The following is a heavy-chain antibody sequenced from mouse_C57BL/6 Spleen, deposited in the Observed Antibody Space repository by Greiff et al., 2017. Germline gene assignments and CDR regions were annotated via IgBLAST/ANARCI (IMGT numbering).Heavy chain of an antibody. V-gene: IGHV2-9-1*01. CDR2: IWTGGGT. CDR3: ASLYSSGAH. D-gene: IGHD3-2*02. CDR1: GFSLTSYA. J-gene: IGHJ2*01. Sequence: VQGVESGPGLVAPSQSLSITCTVSGFSLTSYAISWVRQPPGKGLEWLGVIWTGGGTNYNSAIKSRLCISKDHSKSQAFLKMNSLQTDDTARYYCASLYSSGAHWGQGTTLTVSS.